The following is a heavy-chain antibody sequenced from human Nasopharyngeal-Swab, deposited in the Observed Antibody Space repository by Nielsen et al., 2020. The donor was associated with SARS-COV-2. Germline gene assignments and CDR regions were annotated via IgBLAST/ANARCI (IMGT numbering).Heavy chain of an antibody. CDR3: TRDWGY. V-gene: IGHV3-30*18. J-gene: IGHJ4*02. CDR1: GFTFSSYD. D-gene: IGHD3-16*01. Sequence: GESLKISCAAPGFTFSSYDMHWVRQAPGKGLEWVAVISYDGSNKYDGSNAYYADSVKGRFTISRDNSKDTLYLQMNSLRAEDTAVYYCTRDWGYWGQGTLVTVSS. CDR2: ISYDGSNK.